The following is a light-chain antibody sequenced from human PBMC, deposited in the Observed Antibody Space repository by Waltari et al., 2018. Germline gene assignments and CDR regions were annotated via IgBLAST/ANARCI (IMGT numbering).Light chain of an antibody. CDR2: GAS. CDR1: QSVSSN. J-gene: IGKJ1*01. V-gene: IGKV3-15*01. CDR3: QQYNNWPRT. Sequence: EIVITHSPATLSVSQGERATLSCRASQSVSSNLAWYQQKPGQAPRLLIYGASTRATGIPARFSGSGSGTEFTLTISSLQSEDFAVYYCQQYNNWPRTFGQGTKVEIK.